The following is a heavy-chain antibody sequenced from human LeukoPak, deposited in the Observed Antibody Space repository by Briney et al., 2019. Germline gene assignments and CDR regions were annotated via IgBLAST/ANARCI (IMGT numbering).Heavy chain of an antibody. CDR3: VKESTSSGYYYAPDY. Sequence: PGESLRLSCAASGFSFRTYAMTWVRQAPGKGLEWVTSISGSGATTYNADPLKGRFTISRDNSKNTLYLQMNSLRAEDTAVYYCVKESTSSGYYYAPDYWGQGTLVTVS. CDR2: ISGSGATT. J-gene: IGHJ4*02. V-gene: IGHV3-23*01. D-gene: IGHD3-22*01. CDR1: GFSFRTYA.